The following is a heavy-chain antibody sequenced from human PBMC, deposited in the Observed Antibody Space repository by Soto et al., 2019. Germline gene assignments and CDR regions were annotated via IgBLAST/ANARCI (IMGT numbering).Heavy chain of an antibody. CDR3: ARGLDTAMPRDYYYGMDV. CDR1: GGSFSGYY. D-gene: IGHD5-18*01. CDR2: INHSGST. V-gene: IGHV4-34*01. J-gene: IGHJ6*02. Sequence: SETLSLTCAVYGGSFSGYYWSRIRQPPGKGLEWIGEINHSGSTNYNPSLKSRVTISVDTSKNQFSLKLSSVTAADTAVYYCARGLDTAMPRDYYYGMDVWGQGTTVTVSS.